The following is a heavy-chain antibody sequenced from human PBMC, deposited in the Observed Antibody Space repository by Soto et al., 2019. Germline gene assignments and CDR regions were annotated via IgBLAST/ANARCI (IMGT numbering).Heavy chain of an antibody. Sequence: QVQLQESGPGLVKPSQTPSLTCTVSGGSISSGGYYWSWIRQHPGKGLEWIGYIYYSGSTYYNPSLESRVTLSVDTSKNQFSLKLSSVTAADTAVYYCARGYGGYEGFDYWGQGTLVTVSS. D-gene: IGHD5-12*01. CDR2: IYYSGST. V-gene: IGHV4-31*03. J-gene: IGHJ4*02. CDR1: GGSISSGGYY. CDR3: ARGYGGYEGFDY.